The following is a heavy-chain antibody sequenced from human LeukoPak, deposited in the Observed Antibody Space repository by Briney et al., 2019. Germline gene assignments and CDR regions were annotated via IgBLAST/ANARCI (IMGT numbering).Heavy chain of an antibody. CDR1: GFSFNSYV. CDR2: ISGDGSRT. J-gene: IGHJ4*02. CDR3: AKNSDPDNNFYYFDS. V-gene: IGHV3-23*01. Sequence: GGSLGLSCAASGFSFNSYVMNWVRQAPGKGLEWISGISGDGSRTFYADSVKGRFTISRDKSKSTLFLQMSSLRAEDTATYFCAKNSDPDNNFYYFDSWGQGTPVTVSS. D-gene: IGHD4-11*01.